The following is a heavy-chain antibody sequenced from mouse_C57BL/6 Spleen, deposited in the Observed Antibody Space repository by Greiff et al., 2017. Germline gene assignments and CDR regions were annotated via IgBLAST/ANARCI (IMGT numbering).Heavy chain of an antibody. CDR2: IHPNSGST. CDR3: ARALSTMVTTAGFAY. J-gene: IGHJ3*01. D-gene: IGHD2-2*01. V-gene: IGHV1-64*01. Sequence: QVQLQQPGAELVKPGASVKLSCKASGYTFTSYWMHWVKQRPGQGLEWIGMIHPNSGSTNYNEKFQSKATLTVDKSSSTAYMQLSSLTSEDSAVYYCARALSTMVTTAGFAYWGQGTLVTVSA. CDR1: GYTFTSYW.